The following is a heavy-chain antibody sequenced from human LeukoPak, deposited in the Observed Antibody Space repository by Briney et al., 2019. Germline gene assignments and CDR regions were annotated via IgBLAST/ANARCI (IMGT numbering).Heavy chain of an antibody. V-gene: IGHV3-74*01. CDR2: INSDGTT. D-gene: IGHD3-10*01. CDR1: VFTLSSYW. Sequence: GGSLRLSCAASVFTLSSYWMHWVRPAPGKGLVWVSRINSDGTTTYADSVNGRFTISRDNAKNTLYLQMNRLRDEDTALYYCASAYYYRLPDWGQGTLVTVSS. J-gene: IGHJ4*02. CDR3: ASAYYYRLPD.